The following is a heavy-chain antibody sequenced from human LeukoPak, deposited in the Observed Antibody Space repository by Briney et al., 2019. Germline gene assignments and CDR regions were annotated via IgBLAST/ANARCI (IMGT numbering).Heavy chain of an antibody. D-gene: IGHD3-22*01. Sequence: GGSLRLSFAASGFTFSSYWMSWVRQAPGKGLEWVANIKQDGSEKYYVDSVKGRFTISRDNAKNSLYLQMNSLRIEDTAIYYCARHSSDSSGYLDYWGQGSLVTVSS. CDR2: IKQDGSEK. J-gene: IGHJ4*02. V-gene: IGHV3-7*03. CDR3: ARHSSDSSGYLDY. CDR1: GFTFSSYW.